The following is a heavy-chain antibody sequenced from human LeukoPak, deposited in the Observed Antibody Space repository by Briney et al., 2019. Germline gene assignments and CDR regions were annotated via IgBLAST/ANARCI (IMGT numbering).Heavy chain of an antibody. D-gene: IGHD3-10*01. V-gene: IGHV4-34*01. J-gene: IGHJ4*02. CDR3: ARVDYYGSGSYH. CDR2: INHXXXX. CDR1: GGSFXGXY. Sequence: SETLSLTCAVYGGSFXGXYWSWIRQPPGKGLEXIGEINHXXXXXXXXXXXXXXXISVXTSKNQFSLKLSSVTAADTAVYYCARVDYYGSGSYHWGQGTLVTVSS.